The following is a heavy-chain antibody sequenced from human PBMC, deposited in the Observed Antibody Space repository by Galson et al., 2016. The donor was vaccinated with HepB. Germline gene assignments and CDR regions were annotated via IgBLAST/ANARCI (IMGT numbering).Heavy chain of an antibody. CDR3: ARVRLVYAILSAPRKNWYFDL. J-gene: IGHJ2*01. CDR1: GGSFSGYY. Sequence: SETLSLTCAVYGGSFSGYYWSWIRQPPGKGLEWIGEINHSGSTNYNPSLKSRVTISVDTSKNQFSLKLSSVTAADTAVYYCARVRLVYAILSAPRKNWYFDLWGRGTLVTVSS. CDR2: INHSGST. V-gene: IGHV4-34*01. D-gene: IGHD2-8*01.